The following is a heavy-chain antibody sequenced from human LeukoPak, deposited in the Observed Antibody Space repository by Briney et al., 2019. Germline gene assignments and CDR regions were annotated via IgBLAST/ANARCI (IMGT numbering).Heavy chain of an antibody. V-gene: IGHV3-23*01. CDR1: GFTFSSYA. CDR3: AKDIRSSGSYYYFDY. J-gene: IGHJ4*02. Sequence: GGSLRLSCAASGFTFSSYAMSWVRQALGKGLEWVSAISGSGGTTYYADSVKGRFTISRDNAKNFLYLQMNSLRAEDTALYYCAKDIRSSGSYYYFDYWGQGTPVTVPS. D-gene: IGHD3-22*01. CDR2: ISGSGGTT.